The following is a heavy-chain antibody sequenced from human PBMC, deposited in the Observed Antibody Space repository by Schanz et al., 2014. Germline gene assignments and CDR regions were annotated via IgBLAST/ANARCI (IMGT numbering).Heavy chain of an antibody. V-gene: IGHV3-23*04. J-gene: IGHJ5*02. CDR2: LSEGGGGT. D-gene: IGHD3-9*01. Sequence: EVQLVESGGGLVQPGGSLRLSCAASGFSVGNKYMSWVRQAPGKGLEWVSALSEGGGGTHYADSVRGRFTISSDSSKNTRYLQMSSLRADDTAVYYCAKAADWPVTRFDPWGQGTLVTVSS. CDR1: GFSVGNKY. CDR3: AKAADWPVTRFDP.